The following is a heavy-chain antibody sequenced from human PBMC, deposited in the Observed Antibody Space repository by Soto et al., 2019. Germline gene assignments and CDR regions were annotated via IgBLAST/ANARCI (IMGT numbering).Heavy chain of an antibody. Sequence: GGSLRLSCAASGFSFSDYYMDWVRQVPGKGLEWVGRTRNKANSYSAEYAPSVKGRFTISRHDLEDSMYLQINSLRTEDTAVYYCARDTGGIYDYWGQGVLVTVSS. CDR1: GFSFSDYY. V-gene: IGHV3-72*01. CDR2: TRNKANSYSA. D-gene: IGHD3-16*01. J-gene: IGHJ4*02. CDR3: ARDTGGIYDY.